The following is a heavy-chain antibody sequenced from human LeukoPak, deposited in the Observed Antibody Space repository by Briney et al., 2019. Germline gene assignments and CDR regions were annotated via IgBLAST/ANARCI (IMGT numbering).Heavy chain of an antibody. CDR1: GFTFSSYS. V-gene: IGHV3-21*01. J-gene: IGHJ4*02. D-gene: IGHD6-6*01. CDR2: ISSSSSYI. Sequence: GGSLRLSCAASGFTFSSYSMNWVRQAQGKGLGWVASISSSSSYIYYADSVKGRFTISRDNAKNSLYLQMNSLRAEDTAVYYCARDRPTPHSDYFDYWGQGTLVTVSS. CDR3: ARDRPTPHSDYFDY.